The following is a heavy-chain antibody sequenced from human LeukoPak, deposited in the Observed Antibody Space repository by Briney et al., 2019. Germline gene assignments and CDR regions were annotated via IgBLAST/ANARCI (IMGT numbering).Heavy chain of an antibody. V-gene: IGHV3-23*01. J-gene: IGHJ6*04. CDR2: ISGSGGST. D-gene: IGHD3-10*01. CDR1: GFTFSSYA. Sequence: GGSLRLSCAASGFTFSSYAMSWVRQAPGKGLEWVSVISGSGGSTYYADSVKGRFTISRDNSKNTLYLQMNSLRAEDTAVYYGAKVRGQSKYYYSGMDVWGKGTTVTVSS. CDR3: AKVRGQSKYYYSGMDV.